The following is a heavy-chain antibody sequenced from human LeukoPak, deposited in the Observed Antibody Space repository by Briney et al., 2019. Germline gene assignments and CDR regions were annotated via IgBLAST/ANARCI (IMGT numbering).Heavy chain of an antibody. CDR3: AGRRVLDASFDY. J-gene: IGHJ4*02. CDR1: GFTVSNNY. D-gene: IGHD3-16*01. CDR2: IYSGDNT. V-gene: IGHV3-66*02. Sequence: PGGPLRLSCAASGFTVSNNYMSWLRQAPGKGLEWVSVIYSGDNTYYVESVKGRFTISRDNSKNTLFLQMNRLRAEDTAVYYCAGRRVLDASFDYWGQGTLVTVSS.